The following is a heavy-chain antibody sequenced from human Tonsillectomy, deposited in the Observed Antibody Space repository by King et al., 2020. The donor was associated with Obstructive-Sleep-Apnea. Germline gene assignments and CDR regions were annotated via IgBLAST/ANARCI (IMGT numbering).Heavy chain of an antibody. V-gene: IGHV1-8*01. CDR3: ARAPTYYDILTGYYSYFDY. D-gene: IGHD3-9*01. J-gene: IGHJ4*02. Sequence: QMQLVQSGAEVKKPGASVKVSCKASGYTFTSYDINWVRQATGQGLEWMGWMNPNSGNPGYAPKFKGRVTMTRNTSISTAYMDLCSLRSEDTAVYYCARAPTYYDILTGYYSYFDYWGQGTLVTVSS. CDR1: GYTFTSYD. CDR2: MNPNSGNP.